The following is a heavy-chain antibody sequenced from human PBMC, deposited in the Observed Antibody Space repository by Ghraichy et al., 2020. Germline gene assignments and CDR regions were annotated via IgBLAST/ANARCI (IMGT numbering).Heavy chain of an antibody. V-gene: IGHV3-48*02. D-gene: IGHD1-14*01. CDR1: GFIFSRHA. Sequence: LTCAASGFIFSRHAMNWVRQAPGKGLEWVSYISSSGSTIFYADSVEGRFTISRDNANNSLFLQMDILRDDDTAVYYCARSLPNRYYYYGMDVWGRGTTVTVSS. J-gene: IGHJ6*02. CDR2: ISSSGSTI. CDR3: ARSLPNRYYYYGMDV.